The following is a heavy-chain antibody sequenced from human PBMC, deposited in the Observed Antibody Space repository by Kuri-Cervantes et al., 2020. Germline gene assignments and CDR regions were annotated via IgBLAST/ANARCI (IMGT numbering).Heavy chain of an antibody. D-gene: IGHD1-26*01. V-gene: IGHV3-30*03. CDR2: ISFDGSNK. Sequence: GGSLRLSCAASGFTFSSYGMHWVRQAPGKGLEWVAVISFDGSNKYYADSVKGRFTISRDNSKNTLYLQMNSLRAEDTAVYYCARDTPPVGALGYWGQGTLVTVSS. CDR1: GFTFSSYG. J-gene: IGHJ4*02. CDR3: ARDTPPVGALGY.